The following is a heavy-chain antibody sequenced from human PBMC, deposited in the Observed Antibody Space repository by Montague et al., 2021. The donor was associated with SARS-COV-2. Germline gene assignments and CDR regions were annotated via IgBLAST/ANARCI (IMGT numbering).Heavy chain of an antibody. CDR3: ARLPTGYPNWFDP. J-gene: IGHJ5*02. CDR2: VHYTGTT. Sequence: SETLSLTCIVSGGSITTSSAFHWAWVRQPPGKGLEWIGNVHYTGTTYYNPSLRSRVTISVDTSREQFSLRLSSVTAADTAVYHCARLPTGYPNWFDPWGQGTLVTVSS. CDR1: GGSITTSSAFH. D-gene: IGHD3-9*01. V-gene: IGHV4-39*01.